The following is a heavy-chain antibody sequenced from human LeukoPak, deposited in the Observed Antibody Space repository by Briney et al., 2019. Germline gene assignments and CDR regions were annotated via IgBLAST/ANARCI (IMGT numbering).Heavy chain of an antibody. V-gene: IGHV4-30-4*01. CDR2: IYYSGST. CDR3: ARLVVPAGRFYGMDV. J-gene: IGHJ6*02. Sequence: PQTLSLTCTVSGGSISSGDYYWSWIRQPPGKGLEWIGYIYYSGSTYYNPSLKSRVTISVDTSKNQFSLKLSSVTAADTAVYYCARLVVPAGRFYGMDVWGQGTTVTVSS. CDR1: GGSISSGDYY. D-gene: IGHD2-21*01.